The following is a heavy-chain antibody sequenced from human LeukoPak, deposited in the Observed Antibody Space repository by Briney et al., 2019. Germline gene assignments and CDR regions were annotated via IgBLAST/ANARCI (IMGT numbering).Heavy chain of an antibody. CDR3: VRHHTYYGNFDY. CDR2: MYYSGST. Sequence: SETLCLTCTVSGGSISSGNYYWGWIRQPPGQGLEWVGSMYYSGSTYYNPSLKSRVTISVDTSKNQFSLTLSSVTAADTAVYSCVRHHTYYGNFDYWGQGTLVTVSS. D-gene: IGHD4-17*01. V-gene: IGHV4-39*01. CDR1: GGSISSGNYY. J-gene: IGHJ4*02.